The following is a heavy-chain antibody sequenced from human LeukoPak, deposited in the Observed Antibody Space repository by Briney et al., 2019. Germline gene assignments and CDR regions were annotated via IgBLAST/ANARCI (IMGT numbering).Heavy chain of an antibody. CDR2: ISPDGSSR. D-gene: IGHD2-21*02. CDR1: GFPFSTYW. Sequence: GGSLRLSCAASGFPFSTYWMHWVRQPPGKGLVWVSRISPDGSSRSYADSVKGRFIISRDNAKNTPSLQMNSLTAEDTAVYYCARDGGLLPDNWGKGTLVTVSS. J-gene: IGHJ4*02. CDR3: ARDGGLLPDN. V-gene: IGHV3-74*01.